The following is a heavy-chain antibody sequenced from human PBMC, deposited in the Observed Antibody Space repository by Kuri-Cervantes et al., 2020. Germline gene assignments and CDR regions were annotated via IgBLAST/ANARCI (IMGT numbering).Heavy chain of an antibody. CDR3: AKDQYYYGSGKDGMDV. V-gene: IGHV3-23*01. CDR1: GFTFSNYA. CDR2: ISAGGGRT. D-gene: IGHD3-10*01. Sequence: GGSLRLSCAASGFTFSNYAINWVRQAPGKGLEWVSAISAGGGRTYYADSVKGRFTLSRDNSKNTLFMQMNSLRAEDTAVYYCAKDQYYYGSGKDGMDVWGQGTTVTVSS. J-gene: IGHJ6*02.